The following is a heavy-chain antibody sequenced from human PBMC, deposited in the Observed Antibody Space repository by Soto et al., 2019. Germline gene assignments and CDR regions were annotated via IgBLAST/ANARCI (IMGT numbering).Heavy chain of an antibody. V-gene: IGHV2-5*02. CDR2: LYWDDDN. J-gene: IGHJ3*02. CDR1: GFSLRTTGVG. Sequence: SGPTLVNPTQALTLTCTFSGFSLRTTGVGVGWIRQPPGKALEWLALLYWDDDNRYNPSLKSRLTLTKDTSKSQVVLTLTNVDRAETATYYCANKPTQDSGAFDIWGQGTIVTVSS. CDR3: ANKPTQDSGAFDI. D-gene: IGHD6-19*01.